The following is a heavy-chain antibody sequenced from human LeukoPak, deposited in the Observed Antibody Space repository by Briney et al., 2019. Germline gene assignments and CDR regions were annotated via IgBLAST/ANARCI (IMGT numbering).Heavy chain of an antibody. J-gene: IGHJ4*02. CDR3: ARTVTTRNGY. CDR2: INPSSGGT. D-gene: IGHD4-17*01. Sequence: ASVKVSCKASGYTFTDYYIHWVRQAPGQGLEWMGWINPSSGGTNYAQKFQGRVTITRDTSISTAYMEVSSLRSDDAAVYYCARTVTTRNGYWGQGTLVTVSS. V-gene: IGHV1-2*02. CDR1: GYTFTDYY.